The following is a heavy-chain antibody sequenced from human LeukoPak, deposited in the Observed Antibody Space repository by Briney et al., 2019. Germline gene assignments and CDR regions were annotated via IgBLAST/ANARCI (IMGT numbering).Heavy chain of an antibody. Sequence: PSETLSLTCAVYGGSFSGYYWSWIRQPPGKGLEWIGEINHSGSTNYNPSLKSRVTISVDTSKNQFSLKLSSVTAADTAVYYCARHGPYTNHVGWFDPWGQGTLVTVSS. CDR2: INHSGST. D-gene: IGHD4-11*01. CDR3: ARHGPYTNHVGWFDP. CDR1: GGSFSGYY. V-gene: IGHV4-34*01. J-gene: IGHJ5*02.